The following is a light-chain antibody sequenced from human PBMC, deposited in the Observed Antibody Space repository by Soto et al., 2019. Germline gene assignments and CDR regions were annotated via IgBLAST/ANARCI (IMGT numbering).Light chain of an antibody. CDR2: GAS. CDR1: QSVDSN. Sequence: EILMTQSPATLSVSPGERATLSCRASQSVDSNLAWYQQKPGQAPRLLIYGASTRATGSSARFSGSGSGTEFTLTISSLQSEDFGVYYCQQYNNWWTFGQGTKVDIK. CDR3: QQYNNWWT. V-gene: IGKV3-15*01. J-gene: IGKJ1*01.